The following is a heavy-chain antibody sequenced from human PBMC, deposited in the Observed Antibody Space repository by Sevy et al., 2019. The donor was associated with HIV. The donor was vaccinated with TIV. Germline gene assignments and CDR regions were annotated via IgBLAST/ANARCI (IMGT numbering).Heavy chain of an antibody. V-gene: IGHV3-66*01. CDR3: ARGKSGYGYALNY. Sequence: GGSLRLSCAASGFSVNSNYMTWVRQAPGKGLEGVSVIYSDETTYHADSVKDRFTISIDNSKKMLYLQMSSLRAEDTAIYYCARGKSGYGYALNYWGQGTLVTVSS. J-gene: IGHJ4*02. D-gene: IGHD5-18*01. CDR1: GFSVNSNY. CDR2: IYSDETT.